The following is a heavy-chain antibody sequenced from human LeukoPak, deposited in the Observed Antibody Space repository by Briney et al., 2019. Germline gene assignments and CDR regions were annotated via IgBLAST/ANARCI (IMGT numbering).Heavy chain of an antibody. CDR1: GFTFSTYS. V-gene: IGHV3-21*01. D-gene: IGHD3-22*01. CDR3: ASGGHAYYDSSGYRYYFDY. CDR2: ITSSSSYI. J-gene: IGHJ4*02. Sequence: GGSLRLSCAASGFTFSTYSMNWVRQAPGKGLEWVSSITSSSSYIYYADSVKGRFTFSRDNAKNSLYLQMNSLRAEDTAVYYCASGGHAYYDSSGYRYYFDYWGPGTLVTVSS.